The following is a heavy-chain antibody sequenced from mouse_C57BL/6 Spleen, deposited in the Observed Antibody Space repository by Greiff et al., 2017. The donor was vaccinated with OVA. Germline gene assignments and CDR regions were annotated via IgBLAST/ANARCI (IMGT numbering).Heavy chain of an antibody. CDR1: GFTFSSYA. Sequence: EVKVVESGEGLVKPGGSLKLSCAASGFTFSSYAMSWVRQTPEKRLEWVAYISSGGDYIYYADTVKGRFTISRDNARNTLYLQMSSLKSEDTAMYYCTRDFGYYWYFDVWGTGTTVTVSS. V-gene: IGHV5-9-1*02. J-gene: IGHJ1*03. CDR3: TRDFGYYWYFDV. CDR2: ISSGGDYI. D-gene: IGHD2-2*01.